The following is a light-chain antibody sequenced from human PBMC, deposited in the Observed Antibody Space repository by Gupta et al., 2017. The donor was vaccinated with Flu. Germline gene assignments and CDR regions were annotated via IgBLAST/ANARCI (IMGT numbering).Light chain of an antibody. CDR2: GAS. V-gene: IGKV1-5*03. CDR3: QHYHSYPLT. Sequence: DIQMTQSPSTLSAFVGDRVTITCRASQSISSWLAWYQEKPGTAPKLLIYGASSLEGGVPSRFSGSGSGTEFTLTISSLQPDDFPTYYCQHYHSYPLTFGGGTKVEIK. J-gene: IGKJ4*01. CDR1: QSISSW.